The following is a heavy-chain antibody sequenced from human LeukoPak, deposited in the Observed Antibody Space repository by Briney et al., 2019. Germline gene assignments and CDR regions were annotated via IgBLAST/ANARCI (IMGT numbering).Heavy chain of an antibody. Sequence: PGGSLRLSCAASGFTFSAYWMHWVRQAPGKGLVWVSRINSDGFSIAYADSVKGRFTISRDNAKNTLYLQMNSLRAEDTAVYYCARGDIYYYDSSGYYLNWGQGTLVTVSS. CDR3: ARGDIYYYDSSGYYLN. D-gene: IGHD3-22*01. V-gene: IGHV3-74*01. CDR1: GFTFSAYW. J-gene: IGHJ4*02. CDR2: INSDGFSI.